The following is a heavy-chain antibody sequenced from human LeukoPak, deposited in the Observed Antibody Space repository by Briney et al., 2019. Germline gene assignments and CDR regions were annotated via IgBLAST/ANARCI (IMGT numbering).Heavy chain of an antibody. CDR1: VGSISSSY. Sequence: PSETLSLTCTVSVGSISSSYWSWIRQPPRKGQEWIGYIYYSGTTDYNPSLRSRVTISVDTPKNQFSLKLSSVTAADTAVYYCARDFAVTTAYYYGVDVWGQGITVTVSS. CDR2: IYYSGTT. D-gene: IGHD4-17*01. J-gene: IGHJ6*02. CDR3: ARDFAVTTAYYYGVDV. V-gene: IGHV4-59*01.